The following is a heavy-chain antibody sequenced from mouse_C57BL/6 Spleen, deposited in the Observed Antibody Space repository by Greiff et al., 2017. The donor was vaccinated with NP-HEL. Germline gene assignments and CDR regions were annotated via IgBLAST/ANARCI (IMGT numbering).Heavy chain of an antibody. CDR1: GYTFTSYW. V-gene: IGHV1-69*01. J-gene: IGHJ1*03. Sequence: QVQLQQPGAELVMPGASVKLSCKASGYTFTSYWMHWVKQRPGQGLEWIGEIDPSDSYTNYNLKFKGKSTLTVDKSSSTAYMQLSSLTSEDSAVYYCARFLQEYFDVWGTGTTVTVSS. CDR3: ARFLQEYFDV. CDR2: IDPSDSYT.